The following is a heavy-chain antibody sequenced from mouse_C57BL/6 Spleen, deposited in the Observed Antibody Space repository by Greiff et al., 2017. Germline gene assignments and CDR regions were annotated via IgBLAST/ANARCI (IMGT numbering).Heavy chain of an antibody. CDR1: GYAFSSYW. CDR3: AREDYYGSSYWFAY. V-gene: IGHV1-80*01. Sequence: QVQLQQSGAELVKPGASVKISCKASGYAFSSYWMNWVKQRPGKGLEWIGQIYPGDGDTNYNGKFKGKATLTADKSSSTSYMQLSSLTSEDSAVYCCAREDYYGSSYWFAYWGQGTLVTVSA. J-gene: IGHJ3*01. D-gene: IGHD1-1*01. CDR2: IYPGDGDT.